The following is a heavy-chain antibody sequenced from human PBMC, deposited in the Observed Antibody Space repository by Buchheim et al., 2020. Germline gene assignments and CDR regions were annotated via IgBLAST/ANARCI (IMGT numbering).Heavy chain of an antibody. CDR1: GFTFSSYA. J-gene: IGHJ4*02. D-gene: IGHD3-9*01. V-gene: IGHV3-30-3*01. Sequence: QVQLVESGGGVVQPGRSLRLSCAASGFTFSSYAMHWVRQAPGKGLEWVAVISYDGSNKYYADSVKGRFTISRDNSKNTLYLQMNSLRAEDTAVYYCARGYDILTGCDYWGQGTL. CDR3: ARGYDILTGCDY. CDR2: ISYDGSNK.